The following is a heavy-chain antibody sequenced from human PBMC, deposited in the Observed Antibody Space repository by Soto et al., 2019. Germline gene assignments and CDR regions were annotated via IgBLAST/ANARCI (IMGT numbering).Heavy chain of an antibody. V-gene: IGHV3-7*01. D-gene: IGHD3-22*01. CDR3: VRDQGYYRFDF. Sequence: EVQLVESGGGLVQPGGSLRLSCAASGFTFSNHWMGWVRQAPGKGLEWVADISPDGSQTYYLDSVKGRFTISRDNAQTSLYLKMNGLGAEDTAVYFCVRDQGYYRFDFWGQGTVVTVSS. J-gene: IGHJ4*02. CDR1: GFTFSNHW. CDR2: ISPDGSQT.